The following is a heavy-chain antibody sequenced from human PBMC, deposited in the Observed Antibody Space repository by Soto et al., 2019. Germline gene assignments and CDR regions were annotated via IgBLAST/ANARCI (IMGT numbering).Heavy chain of an antibody. J-gene: IGHJ4*02. D-gene: IGHD3-16*01. V-gene: IGHV3-66*01. CDR3: ARGVPHPYFGY. CDR1: GFTVSTNY. CDR2: IYSGGST. Sequence: EVQLVESGGGLVQPGGSLRLSCAASGFTVSTNYMNWVRQAPGKGLEWVSVIYSGGSTYYADSVKGRFTISRDNSKNTLFLQMNSLRVEDTAVYYCARGVPHPYFGYWGQGTLVTVSS.